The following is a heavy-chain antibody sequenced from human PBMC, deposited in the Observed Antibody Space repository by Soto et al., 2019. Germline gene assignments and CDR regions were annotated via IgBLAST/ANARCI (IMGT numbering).Heavy chain of an antibody. Sequence: QVQLQESGPGLVKPSETLSLTCTVSGGSVSSGSFYWSWIRQPPGKGLEWIGYIYYSGGTNYNPSLKNRVTISKDTSANHFSLNLSSVTAADTAIYYCARDQGYYDSSGYFDYWGHGTLVTVSS. CDR1: GGSVSSGSFY. CDR3: ARDQGYYDSSGYFDY. CDR2: IYYSGGT. J-gene: IGHJ4*01. D-gene: IGHD3-22*01. V-gene: IGHV4-61*03.